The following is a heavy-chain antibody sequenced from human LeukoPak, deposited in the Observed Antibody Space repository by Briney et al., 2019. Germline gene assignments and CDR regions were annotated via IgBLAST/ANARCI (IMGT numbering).Heavy chain of an antibody. J-gene: IGHJ4*02. D-gene: IGHD3-10*01. Sequence: SETLSLTCTVSGGSISSYYWSWIRQPPGKGLEWIGYISHSGNTKYNPSLKGRVTLSIDTPKNQFSLKVRSVTAADTAVYYCARSFGSGSYFDSWGQGTLVTVSS. CDR1: GGSISSYY. V-gene: IGHV4-59*01. CDR2: ISHSGNT. CDR3: ARSFGSGSYFDS.